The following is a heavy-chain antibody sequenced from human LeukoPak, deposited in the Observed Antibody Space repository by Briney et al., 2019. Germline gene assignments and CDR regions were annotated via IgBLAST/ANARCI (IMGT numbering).Heavy chain of an antibody. CDR3: ARDRYYYDSSGYYSDY. CDR2: ISAYNGNT. Sequence: ASVKVSCKASGYTFTGYGISWVRQAPGQGLEWMGWISAYNGNTNYAQKLQGRVTMTTDTSTSTAYMELRSLRSDDTAVYYCARDRYYYDSSGYYSDYWGQGTLVTVSS. J-gene: IGHJ4*02. V-gene: IGHV1-18*01. CDR1: GYTFTGYG. D-gene: IGHD3-22*01.